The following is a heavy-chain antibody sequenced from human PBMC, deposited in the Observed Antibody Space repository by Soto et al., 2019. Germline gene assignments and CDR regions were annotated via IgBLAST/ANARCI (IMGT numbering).Heavy chain of an antibody. CDR2: ISSSSSYI. CDR1: GFTFSSYS. V-gene: IGHV3-21*04. CDR3: AKGRGLSGWYDY. D-gene: IGHD6-19*01. Sequence: GGSLRLSCAASGFTFSSYSMNWVRQAPGKGLEWVSSISSSSSYIYYADSVKGRFTISRDNAKNSLYLQMNSLRAEDTAVYYCAKGRGLSGWYDYWGQGTLVTVSS. J-gene: IGHJ4*02.